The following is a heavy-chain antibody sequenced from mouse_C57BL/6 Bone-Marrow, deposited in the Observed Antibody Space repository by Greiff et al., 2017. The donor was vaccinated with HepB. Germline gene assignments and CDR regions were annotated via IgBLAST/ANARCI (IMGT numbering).Heavy chain of an antibody. CDR2: IYPRSGNT. CDR3: AIYYYGSSPYYFDY. Sequence: LQESGAELARPGASVKLSCKASGYTFTSYGISWVKQRTGQGLEWIGEIYPRSGNTYYNEKFKGKATLTADKSSSTAYMELRSLTSEDSAVYFCAIYYYGSSPYYFDYWGQGTTLTVSS. J-gene: IGHJ2*01. D-gene: IGHD1-1*01. V-gene: IGHV1-81*01. CDR1: GYTFTSYG.